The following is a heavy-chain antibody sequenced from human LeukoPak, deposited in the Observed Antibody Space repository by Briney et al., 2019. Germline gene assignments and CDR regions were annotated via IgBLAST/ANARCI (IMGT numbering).Heavy chain of an antibody. CDR3: ASGTTSSTPAY. V-gene: IGHV4-61*01. D-gene: IGHD4-17*01. J-gene: IGHJ4*02. CDR2: IYYSGST. CDR1: GGSVSSGSYY. Sequence: PSETLSLTCTVSGGSVSSGSYYWSWIRQPPGKGLEWIGYIYYSGSTSYNPSLKSRVTISVDTSKNQFSLKLSSVTAADTAVYYCASGTTSSTPAYWGQGTLVTVSS.